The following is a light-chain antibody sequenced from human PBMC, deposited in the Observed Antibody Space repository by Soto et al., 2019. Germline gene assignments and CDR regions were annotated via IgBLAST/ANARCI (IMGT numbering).Light chain of an antibody. V-gene: IGLV2-14*01. CDR2: EVS. CDR3: SSYTSSSTLV. J-gene: IGLJ1*01. Sequence: QSALTHPAAVSGSPGQSITISCTGTSSDVGGYNYVSWYQQHPSKAPKLMIYEVSNRPSGVSNRFSGSKSGNTASLTISGLEAEDEADYYFSSYTSSSTLVFGTGTKVTVL. CDR1: SSDVGGYNY.